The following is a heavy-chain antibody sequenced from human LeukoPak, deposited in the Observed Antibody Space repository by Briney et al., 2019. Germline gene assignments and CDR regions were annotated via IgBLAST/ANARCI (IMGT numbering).Heavy chain of an antibody. CDR1: GFTFSSYG. Sequence: GGSLRLSCAASGFTFSSYGMHWFRQAPGKGLEWVAVISYDGSNKYYADSVKGRFTISRDNSKNTLYLQMNSLRAEDTAVYYCAKDWGSSGSYYYYYGMDVWGQGTTVTVSS. CDR3: AKDWGSSGSYYYYYGMDV. J-gene: IGHJ6*02. V-gene: IGHV3-30*18. D-gene: IGHD6-19*01. CDR2: ISYDGSNK.